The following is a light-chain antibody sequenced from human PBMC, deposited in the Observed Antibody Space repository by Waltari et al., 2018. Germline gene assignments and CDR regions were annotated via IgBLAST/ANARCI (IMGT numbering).Light chain of an antibody. Sequence: QIVVTPEPSVTVSPGGTVTLTCSSSTGTVSTDFYPNWFQQKPGQAPRSLIHSSVAKHSWTPARFSGSLLGGKARLTLSGVRPEDEADYYCLLYYGGTWVFGGGTKLTV. CDR3: LLYYGGTWV. CDR2: SSV. CDR1: TGTVSTDFY. J-gene: IGLJ3*02. V-gene: IGLV7-43*01.